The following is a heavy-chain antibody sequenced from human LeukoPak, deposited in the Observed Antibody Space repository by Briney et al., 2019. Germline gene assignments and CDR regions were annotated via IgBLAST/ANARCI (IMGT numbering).Heavy chain of an antibody. CDR1: GYTFTSYD. J-gene: IGHJ5*02. CDR3: ARGPRSGDLSLGYWFDP. Sequence: ASVKVSCKASGYTFTSYDINWVRQATGQGLEWMGWMNPNSGNTGYAQNFQGRLTMTRNTSISAVYMELSSLRSEDTAVYYCARGPRSGDLSLGYWFDPWVQGTLVSVSS. V-gene: IGHV1-8*01. CDR2: MNPNSGNT. D-gene: IGHD3-10*02.